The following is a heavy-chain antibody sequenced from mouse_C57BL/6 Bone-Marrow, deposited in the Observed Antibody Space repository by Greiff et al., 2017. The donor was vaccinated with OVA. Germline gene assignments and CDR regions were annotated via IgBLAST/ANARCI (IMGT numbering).Heavy chain of an antibody. J-gene: IGHJ3*01. Sequence: VQLQQSGAELVKPGASVKLSCKASGYTFTSYWMHWVKQRPGQGLEWIGMIHPNSGSTNYNEKFKSKATLTVDKSSSTAYMQLSSLTSEDSAVYYCARVYYYGTLAYWGQGTLVTVSA. CDR3: ARVYYYGTLAY. D-gene: IGHD1-1*01. CDR2: IHPNSGST. V-gene: IGHV1-64*01. CDR1: GYTFTSYW.